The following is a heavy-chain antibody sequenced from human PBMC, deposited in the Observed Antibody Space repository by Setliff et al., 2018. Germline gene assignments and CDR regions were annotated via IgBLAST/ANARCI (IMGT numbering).Heavy chain of an antibody. Sequence: ASVKVSCKASGYTFTSYPINWMRQAPGQGLEWMGWVNTKTGKPTYAQAFTGRIVFSLDTSVITAYLQISSLKADDTAVYYCARDTGVRGHEISGYYGGGFAYWGQGTPVTVSS. V-gene: IGHV7-4-1*02. CDR3: ARDTGVRGHEISGYYGGGFAY. CDR1: GYTFTSYP. J-gene: IGHJ4*02. CDR2: VNTKTGKP. D-gene: IGHD3-22*01.